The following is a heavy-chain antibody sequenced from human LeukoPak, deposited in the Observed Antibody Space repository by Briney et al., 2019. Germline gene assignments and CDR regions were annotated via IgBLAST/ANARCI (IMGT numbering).Heavy chain of an antibody. CDR2: ISYDGSNK. Sequence: GGSLRLSCAASGFTFSSYAMHWVRQAPGKGLEWVAVISYDGSNKYYADSVKGRFTISRDNSKNTLYLQMNSLRAEDTAVYYCASPVIAAAGTQDSDYWSQGTLVTVSS. CDR1: GFTFSSYA. D-gene: IGHD6-13*01. V-gene: IGHV3-30-3*01. CDR3: ASPVIAAAGTQDSDY. J-gene: IGHJ4*02.